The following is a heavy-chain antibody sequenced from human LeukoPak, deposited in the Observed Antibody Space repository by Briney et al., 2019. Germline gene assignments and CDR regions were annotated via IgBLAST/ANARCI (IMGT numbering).Heavy chain of an antibody. CDR1: GGSISSSSYY. D-gene: IGHD6-19*01. V-gene: IGHV4-39*01. J-gene: IGHJ4*02. Sequence: SETLSLTCTVSGGSISSSSYYWGWIRQPPGKGLEWIGSIYYSGSTYYNPSLKSRVTISVDTSKNQFSLKLSSVTAADTAVYYCATTAVVRYWGQGTLVTVSS. CDR3: ATTAVVRY. CDR2: IYYSGST.